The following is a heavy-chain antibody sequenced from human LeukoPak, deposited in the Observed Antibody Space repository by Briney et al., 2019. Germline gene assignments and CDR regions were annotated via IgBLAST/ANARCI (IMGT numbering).Heavy chain of an antibody. V-gene: IGHV3-15*04. CDR3: STLAYCSGGRCYGFDY. CDR2: IESKTDGGTT. D-gene: IGHD2-15*01. CDR1: GLTFSNAW. J-gene: IGHJ4*02. Sequence: GGSLRLSCVVSGLTFSNAWMTLVRQAPGKGLEWVGRIESKTDGGTTDYAAPVKGRFTISRDDSKNTQYLQMNSLKTEDTAVYYCSTLAYCSGGRCYGFDYWGQGALVTVSS.